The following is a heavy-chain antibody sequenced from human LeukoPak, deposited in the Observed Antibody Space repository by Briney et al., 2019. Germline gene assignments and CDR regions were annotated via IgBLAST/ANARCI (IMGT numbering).Heavy chain of an antibody. D-gene: IGHD4-17*01. CDR3: ARDLGSYGDYRY. Sequence: GGSLRLSCAASGVTFSIDSMNCVCEAPGGGLGWGSSISSSNSYISYAGSVKGRFTISRDNAKNSLYLQMNSLRDEDTAVYYCARDLGSYGDYRYWGQGTLVTVSS. V-gene: IGHV3-21*01. J-gene: IGHJ4*02. CDR2: ISSSNSYI. CDR1: GVTFSIDS.